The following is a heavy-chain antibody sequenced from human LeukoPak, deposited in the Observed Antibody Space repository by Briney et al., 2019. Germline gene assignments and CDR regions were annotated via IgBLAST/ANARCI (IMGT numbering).Heavy chain of an antibody. J-gene: IGHJ3*02. CDR2: IYYSGST. Sequence: PSETLSLTCTVSGGSIRSFYWSWLRQPPGKGLEWIGFIYYSGSTNYNPSLKSRVTISVDTSKNQFSLKLSSVTAADTAVYYCARQISWELLSAFDIWGQGTMVTVSS. D-gene: IGHD1-26*01. V-gene: IGHV4-59*08. CDR3: ARQISWELLSAFDI. CDR1: GGSIRSFY.